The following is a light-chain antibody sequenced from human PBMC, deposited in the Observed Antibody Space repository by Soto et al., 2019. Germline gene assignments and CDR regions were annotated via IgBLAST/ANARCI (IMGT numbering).Light chain of an antibody. CDR3: CSYAGSYTSPYV. J-gene: IGLJ1*01. V-gene: IGLV2-11*01. CDR1: SSDVGRYNY. CDR2: DVS. Sequence: QSALTQPRSVSGSPGQSVTISCTGTSSDVGRYNYVSWYQQHPGKAPKLMIYDVSKRPSGVPDRFSGSKSGNMASLTISGLQAEDEADYYCCSYAGSYTSPYVFGTGTKLTVL.